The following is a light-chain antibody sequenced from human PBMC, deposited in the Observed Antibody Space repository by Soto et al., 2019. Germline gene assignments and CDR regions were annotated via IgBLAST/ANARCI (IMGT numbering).Light chain of an antibody. CDR2: GAS. CDR1: QSVSSR. J-gene: IGKJ4*01. Sequence: IVLHDSPRTLNYTPGERATLSCRASQSVSSRLAWYQHKPGQVPRLLISGASSRATGIPDRFSGSGSGTDFTLTISRLEPEDFAVYDCQQYGSSPLSFAGGTKVDIK. CDR3: QQYGSSPLS. V-gene: IGKV3-20*01.